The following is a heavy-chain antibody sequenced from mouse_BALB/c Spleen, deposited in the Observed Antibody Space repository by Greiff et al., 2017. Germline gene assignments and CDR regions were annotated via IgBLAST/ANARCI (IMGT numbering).Heavy chain of an antibody. Sequence: QVQLKESGPGLVAPSQSLSITCTVSGFSLTSYGVHWVRQPPGKGLEWLGVIWAGGSTNYNSALMSRLSISKDNSKSQVFLKMNSLQTDDTAMYYCAREGLLRGGTYFDYWGQGTTRTVSS. CDR1: GFSLTSYG. J-gene: IGHJ2*01. D-gene: IGHD2-3*01. CDR2: IWAGGST. V-gene: IGHV2-9*02. CDR3: AREGLLRGGTYFDY.